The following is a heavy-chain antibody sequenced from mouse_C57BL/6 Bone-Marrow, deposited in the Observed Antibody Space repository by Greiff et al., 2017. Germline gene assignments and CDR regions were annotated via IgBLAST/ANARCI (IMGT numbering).Heavy chain of an antibody. V-gene: IGHV14-2*01. CDR2: IYPEDGDT. CDR1: GFNIKDYY. Sequence: VQLQQSGAELVKPGASVKLSCTASGFNIKDYYIHWVKQRTEQGLEWIGRIYPEDGDTKYAPKFQDKATIAADTSSNTAYLQLSSLTSEDTAVYYCTRSLIYYGTNYWGQGTTLTVSS. D-gene: IGHD1-1*01. CDR3: TRSLIYYGTNY. J-gene: IGHJ2*01.